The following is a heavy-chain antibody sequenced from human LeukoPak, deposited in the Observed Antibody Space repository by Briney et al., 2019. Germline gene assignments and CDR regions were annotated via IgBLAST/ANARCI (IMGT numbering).Heavy chain of an antibody. CDR1: GYTFTSYY. J-gene: IGHJ4*02. D-gene: IGHD2-2*01. Sequence: ASVKVSCKASGYTFTSYYINWVRQAPGQGLGWMGWMNPKSGNTGYAQKFQGRATITRNISISTAYMELSSLRSEDTAVYYCARGLSQLLVVWGQGTLVTVSS. CDR3: ARGLSQLLVV. V-gene: IGHV1-8*03. CDR2: MNPKSGNT.